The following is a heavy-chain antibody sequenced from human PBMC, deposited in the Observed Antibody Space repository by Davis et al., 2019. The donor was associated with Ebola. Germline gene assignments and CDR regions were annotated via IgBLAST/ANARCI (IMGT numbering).Heavy chain of an antibody. Sequence: GGSLRLSCAASGFTFSGSAMHWVRQASGKGLEWVGCIRSKANSYATAYAASVKGRFTMSRDDSKNTAYLQMNSLKTEDTAVYYCEGSGTTAGDVWGQGTTVTVSS. CDR3: EGSGTTAGDV. J-gene: IGHJ6*02. D-gene: IGHD3-10*01. V-gene: IGHV3-73*01. CDR1: GFTFSGSA. CDR2: IRSKANSYAT.